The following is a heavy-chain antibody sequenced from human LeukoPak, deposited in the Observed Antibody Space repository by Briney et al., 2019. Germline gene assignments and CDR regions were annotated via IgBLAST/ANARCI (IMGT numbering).Heavy chain of an antibody. Sequence: GGSLRLSCAASGFTFSSYSMNWVRQAPGKGLEWVSYISGGRSPIYYADSVKGRFTISRDNAKNSLYLQMNSLRAEDTAVYYCARDYYYDISGYFDYWGQGTLVTVSS. V-gene: IGHV3-48*04. J-gene: IGHJ4*02. D-gene: IGHD3-22*01. CDR3: ARDYYYDISGYFDY. CDR1: GFTFSSYS. CDR2: ISGGRSPI.